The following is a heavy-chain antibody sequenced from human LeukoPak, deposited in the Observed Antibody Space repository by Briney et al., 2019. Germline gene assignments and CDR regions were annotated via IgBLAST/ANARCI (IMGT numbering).Heavy chain of an antibody. CDR2: IYYSGST. CDR1: GDSISSYY. J-gene: IGHJ6*02. Sequence: PSETLSLTCTFSGDSISSYYWSWIRQPPGKGLEWIGSIYYSGSTNYNPSLRSRVTISIDTSENQFSLKLTSVTAADTAMYYCASSDYDYYAMDVWGQGTTVTVSS. CDR3: ASSDYDYYAMDV. D-gene: IGHD6-6*01. V-gene: IGHV4-59*08.